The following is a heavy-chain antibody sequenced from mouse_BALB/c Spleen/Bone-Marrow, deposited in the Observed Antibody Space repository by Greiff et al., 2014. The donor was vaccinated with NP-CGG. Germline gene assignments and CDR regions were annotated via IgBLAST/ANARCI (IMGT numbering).Heavy chain of an antibody. CDR1: GFNIKDTY. CDR3: AIYYYGSSGFAY. V-gene: IGHV14-3*02. CDR2: IDPANGNT. D-gene: IGHD1-1*01. Sequence: VQLKQFGAELVKPGASVKLSCTASGFNIKDTYMHWVKQRPEQGLEWIGRIDPANGNTKYDPKFQGKATITADTSSNTAYLQLSSLTSEDTAVYYCAIYYYGSSGFAYWGQGTLVTVSA. J-gene: IGHJ3*01.